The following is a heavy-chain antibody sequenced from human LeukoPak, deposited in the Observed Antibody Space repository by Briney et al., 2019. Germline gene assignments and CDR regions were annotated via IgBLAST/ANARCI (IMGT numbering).Heavy chain of an antibody. D-gene: IGHD3-10*01. V-gene: IGHV4-30-4*01. CDR3: ARDRNYYGSGSLNWFDP. CDR1: GGSISSGDYY. Sequence: PSQTLSLTCTVSGGSISSGDYYWSWIRQPPGKGLERIGYIYYSGSTYYNASLKSRVTISRDMSKNQFSLKLNSVTAADTAVYYCARDRNYYGSGSLNWFDPWGQGTLVTVSS. CDR2: IYYSGST. J-gene: IGHJ5*02.